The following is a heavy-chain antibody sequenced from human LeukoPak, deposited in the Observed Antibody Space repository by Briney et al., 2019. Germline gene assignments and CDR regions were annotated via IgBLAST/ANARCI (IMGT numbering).Heavy chain of an antibody. CDR2: MNPNSGNT. J-gene: IGHJ4*02. CDR3: ASGGVAQQLSPAFDY. Sequence: ASVKVSCKASGYTFTSYDINWVRQATGQGLEWMGWMNPNSGNTGYAQKFQGRVTITRNTSISTVYMELSSLRSEDTAVYYCASGGVAQQLSPAFDYWGQGTLVTVSS. D-gene: IGHD6-13*01. V-gene: IGHV1-8*03. CDR1: GYTFTSYD.